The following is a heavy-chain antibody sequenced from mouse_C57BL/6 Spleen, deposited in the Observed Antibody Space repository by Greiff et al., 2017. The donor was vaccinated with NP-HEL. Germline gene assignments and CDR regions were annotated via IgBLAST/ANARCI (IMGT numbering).Heavy chain of an antibody. CDR2: INPSSGYN. J-gene: IGHJ3*01. D-gene: IGHD1-1*01. CDR1: GYTFTSYT. CDR3: AREGGSSFSWFAY. V-gene: IGHV1-4*01. Sequence: VQLQQSGAELARPGASVKMSCKASGYTFTSYTMHWVKQRPGQGLEWIGYINPSSGYNKYNQKVKDKATLTEDKSSTTAYMQLSSLTSEDSAVYYCAREGGSSFSWFAYWGQGTLVTVSA.